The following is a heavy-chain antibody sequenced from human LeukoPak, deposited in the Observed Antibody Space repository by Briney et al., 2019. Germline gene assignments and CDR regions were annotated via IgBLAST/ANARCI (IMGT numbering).Heavy chain of an antibody. J-gene: IGHJ4*02. V-gene: IGHV3-64*01. D-gene: IGHD2-8*01. CDR3: ARWGCTNGVCYNDY. CDR1: GFTFTTYA. Sequence: GGSLRLSCAASGFTFTTYAMSWVHQAPGKGPEFVSAISQNGGTTYYANSVKGRFTISRDNSKNTLYLQMGSLRPEDMAVYYCARWGCTNGVCYNDYWGQGTLVTVSS. CDR2: ISQNGGTT.